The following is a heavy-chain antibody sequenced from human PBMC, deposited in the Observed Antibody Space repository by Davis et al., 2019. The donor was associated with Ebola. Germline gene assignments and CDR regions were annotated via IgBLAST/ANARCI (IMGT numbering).Heavy chain of an antibody. J-gene: IGHJ3*02. CDR3: ARSTLYYDSSGYYYLGAFDI. CDR2: IYYSGST. Sequence: PSETLSLTCTVSGGSISSGNYYWNWIRQPPGKGLEWIGYIYYSGSTYYNPSLKSRVTISVDTSKNQFSLKLRSVTAADTAVYYCARSTLYYDSSGYYYLGAFDIWGQGTMVTVSS. V-gene: IGHV4-30-4*08. CDR1: GGSISSGNYY. D-gene: IGHD3-22*01.